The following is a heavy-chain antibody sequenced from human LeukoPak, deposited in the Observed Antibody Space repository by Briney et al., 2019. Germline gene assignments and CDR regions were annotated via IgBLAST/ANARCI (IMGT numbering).Heavy chain of an antibody. CDR3: ARGQTFGIVVVPAARFDY. J-gene: IGHJ4*02. V-gene: IGHV4-34*01. CDR1: GGSFSGYY. D-gene: IGHD2-2*01. CDR2: INHSGST. Sequence: PSETLSLTCAVYGGSFSGYYWSWIRQPPGKGLEWIGEINHSGSTNYNPSLKSRVTISVDTSKNQFSLKLSSVTAADTAVYYCARGQTFGIVVVPAARFDYWGQGTLVTVSS.